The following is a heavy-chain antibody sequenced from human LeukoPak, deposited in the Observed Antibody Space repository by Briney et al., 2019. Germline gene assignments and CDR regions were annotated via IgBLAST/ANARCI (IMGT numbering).Heavy chain of an antibody. CDR3: TTDLLPSNTVTTSIRPLYYYYYGMDV. D-gene: IGHD4-11*01. Sequence: GGSLRLSCAASGFTFSSTWMNWVRQAPGRGLEWVGRIKSKTDGGTTDYAAPVKGRFTISRDDSKNTLYLQMNSLKTEDTAVYYCTTDLLPSNTVTTSIRPLYYYYYGMDVWGQGTTVTVSS. J-gene: IGHJ6*02. CDR1: GFTFSSTW. CDR2: IKSKTDGGTT. V-gene: IGHV3-15*07.